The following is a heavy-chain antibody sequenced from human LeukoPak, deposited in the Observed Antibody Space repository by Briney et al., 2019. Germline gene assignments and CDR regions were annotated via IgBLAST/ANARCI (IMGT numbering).Heavy chain of an antibody. D-gene: IGHD6-13*01. Sequence: PSETLYCPCTVSGGSSNSSSYYWGWIRQPPGKGLEWIGTIYYSGSTYYNPSLKSRVTISVDTSKNQFSLKLSSVTASDTAVYYCARRFAPSSNDAFAVGGQVTMVTVSS. CDR3: ARRFAPSSNDAFAV. CDR1: GGSSNSSSYY. J-gene: IGHJ3*01. CDR2: IYYSGST. V-gene: IGHV4-39*01.